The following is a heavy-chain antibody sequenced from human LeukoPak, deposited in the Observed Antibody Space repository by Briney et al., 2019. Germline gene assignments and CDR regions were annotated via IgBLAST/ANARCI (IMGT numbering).Heavy chain of an antibody. CDR3: ARSGYYGREFDY. J-gene: IGHJ4*02. CDR1: GGSFSSYY. CDR2: IYYSGST. D-gene: IGHD3-3*01. Sequence: SETLSLTCAVYGGSFSSYYWSWIRQPPGKGLEWIGYIYYSGSTTYNPSLKSRVTISVDTSKNQFSLKLSSVTAADTAVYYCARSGYYGREFDYWGQGTLVTVSS. V-gene: IGHV4-59*01.